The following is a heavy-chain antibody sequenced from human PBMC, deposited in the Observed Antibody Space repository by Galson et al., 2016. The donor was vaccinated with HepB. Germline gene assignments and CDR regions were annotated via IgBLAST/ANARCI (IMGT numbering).Heavy chain of an antibody. V-gene: IGHV3-43*01. CDR2: ISWDGGIT. J-gene: IGHJ4*02. CDR1: GFNFDDYT. D-gene: IGHD6-13*01. CDR3: AKDISPLAEDGIAY. Sequence: SLRLSCAASGFNFDDYTMHWVRQAPGKGLDWVSLISWDGGITYYADFVRGRFTISRDNSKNSLYLQMNSRRTEDTALYYCAKDISPLAEDGIAYWGQGTLVTVSS.